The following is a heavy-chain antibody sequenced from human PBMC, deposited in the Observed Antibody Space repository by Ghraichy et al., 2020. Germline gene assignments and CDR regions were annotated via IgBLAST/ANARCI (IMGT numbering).Heavy chain of an antibody. D-gene: IGHD2-15*01. CDR3: AREWRHCSGGSCYPSLDY. CDR2: INPNSGGT. Sequence: ASVKVSCKASGYTFTDYYMHWVRQAPGQGLEWMGWINPNSGGTNYAQKFQGWVTMTRDTSISTANVDLSRLRSDDTAVYYCAREWRHCSGGSCYPSLDYWGQGTLVTVSS. V-gene: IGHV1-2*04. CDR1: GYTFTDYY. J-gene: IGHJ4*02.